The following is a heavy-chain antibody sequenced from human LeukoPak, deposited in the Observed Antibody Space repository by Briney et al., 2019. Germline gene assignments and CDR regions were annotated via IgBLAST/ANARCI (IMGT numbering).Heavy chain of an antibody. CDR2: VSGRDTST. CDR3: AKWGDYDVLTGYYDSDY. J-gene: IGHJ4*02. CDR1: GFTFSNYA. V-gene: IGHV3-23*01. D-gene: IGHD3-9*01. Sequence: GASLRLSCAASGFTFSNYAMSWVRQAPGKRLEWVSAVSGRDTSTYYTDSVKGRFTISRDNSKNTLYLQMNSLSAEDTAIYYCAKWGDYDVLTGYYDSDYWGQGTLVTVSS.